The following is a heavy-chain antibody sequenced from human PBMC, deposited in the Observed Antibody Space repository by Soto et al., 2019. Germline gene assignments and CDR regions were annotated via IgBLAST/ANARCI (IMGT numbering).Heavy chain of an antibody. Sequence: PSETLSLTCTVSGGSISSISNHYCSWFRLPPGKGLEWIGYISDIAYTSYNPSLKGRVSISVDTSKNQFSLTLTSVTAADTAVYYCARQGFGVLHGLVDVWGQGTTVTVSS. J-gene: IGHJ6*02. V-gene: IGHV4-61*05. CDR3: ARQGFGVLHGLVDV. D-gene: IGHD3-10*01. CDR2: ISDIAYT. CDR1: GGSISSISNHY.